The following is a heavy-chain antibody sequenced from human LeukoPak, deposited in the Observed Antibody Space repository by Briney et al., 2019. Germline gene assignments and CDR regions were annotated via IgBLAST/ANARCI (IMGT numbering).Heavy chain of an antibody. CDR2: ISSSSSTI. J-gene: IGHJ4*02. V-gene: IGHV3-48*01. CDR3: ARDSLYYYDSSGYLFDY. CDR1: GFTFSSYS. D-gene: IGHD3-22*01. Sequence: PGGSLRLSCAASGFTFSSYSMNWVRQAPGKGLEWVSYISSSSSTIYYADSVKGRFTISRDNAKNSLYLQMNSLRAEGTAVYYCARDSLYYYDSSGYLFDYWGQGTLVTVSS.